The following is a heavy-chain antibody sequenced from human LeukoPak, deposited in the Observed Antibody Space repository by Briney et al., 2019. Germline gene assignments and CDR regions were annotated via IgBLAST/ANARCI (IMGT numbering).Heavy chain of an antibody. D-gene: IGHD5-24*01. CDR2: IYTSGST. CDR3: ARDGATAYNPNWFDP. J-gene: IGHJ5*02. V-gene: IGHV4-61*02. Sequence: SSETLSLTCTVSGGSISSGSDYWSWIRQPAGKGLEWIGRIYTSGSTNYNPSLKSRVTISVDTSMNQFSLKLSSVTAADTAVYYCARDGATAYNPNWFDPWGQGTLVTVSS. CDR1: GGSISSGSDY.